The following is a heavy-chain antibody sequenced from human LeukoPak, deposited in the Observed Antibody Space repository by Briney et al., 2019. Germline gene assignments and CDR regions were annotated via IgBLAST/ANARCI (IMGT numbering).Heavy chain of an antibody. D-gene: IGHD3-10*01. J-gene: IGHJ4*02. CDR1: GGSINNYY. Sequence: SETLSLTCTVSGGSINNYYWSWIRQPPGKGLEWIGYIYGGSANHNPSLKSRVTISIDTSKNQFSLKLSSVTAADTAVYYCARAPTGSYGPTDYWGQGTLVTVSS. CDR3: ARAPTGSYGPTDY. V-gene: IGHV4-59*01. CDR2: IYGGSA.